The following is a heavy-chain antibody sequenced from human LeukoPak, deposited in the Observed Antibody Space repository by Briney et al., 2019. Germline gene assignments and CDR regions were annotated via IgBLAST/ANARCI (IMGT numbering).Heavy chain of an antibody. CDR3: ARSTWEWSAFDI. CDR1: GGSISSGGYS. J-gene: IGHJ3*02. V-gene: IGHV4-61*08. CDR2: IYYSGST. D-gene: IGHD3-3*01. Sequence: SETLSLTCAVSGGSISSGGYSWSWIRQPPGKGLEWIGYIYYSGSTNYNPSLKSRVTISVDTSKNQFSLKLTSVTAADTAVYYCARSTWEWSAFDIWGQGTMVTVSS.